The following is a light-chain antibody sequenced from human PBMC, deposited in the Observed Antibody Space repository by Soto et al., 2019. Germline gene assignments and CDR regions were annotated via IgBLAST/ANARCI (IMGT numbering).Light chain of an antibody. CDR3: QQYNNWPLT. Sequence: EIVMTQSPATLSLSPGERASLPCRASHSISTNLAWYQQKPGQAPRLLIYGASTRATGIPARFSGSGSGTEFTLTISSLQSEDFALYYCQQYNNWPLTFGGGTKVDIK. CDR2: GAS. J-gene: IGKJ4*01. V-gene: IGKV3-15*01. CDR1: HSISTN.